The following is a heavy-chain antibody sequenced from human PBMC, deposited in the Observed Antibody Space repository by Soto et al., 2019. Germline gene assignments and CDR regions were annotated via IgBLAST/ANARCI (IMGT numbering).Heavy chain of an antibody. V-gene: IGHV3-23*01. Sequence: EVQLLESGGGLVQPGGSLSLSCAPSEFTFSSYAMSWVGQAPGKGLEWVSAISGSGGSTYYADSVKGRFTISRDNSKNTLYLQMNSLRDEDTAVYYCAKDGVHDSSGASDYWGQGTLVTVSS. D-gene: IGHD3-22*01. CDR1: EFTFSSYA. CDR3: AKDGVHDSSGASDY. J-gene: IGHJ4*02. CDR2: ISGSGGST.